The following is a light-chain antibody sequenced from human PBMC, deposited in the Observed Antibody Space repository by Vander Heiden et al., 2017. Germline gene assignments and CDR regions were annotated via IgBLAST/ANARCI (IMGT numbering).Light chain of an antibody. CDR1: SSDVGGYNY. CDR3: CSYEGSYTCWV. Sequence: QSALTQPRSVSGSPGQSVTISCTGTSSDVGGYNYVSWYQQHPGKAPKLMIYDVSKRPSGVPDRFSGSKSGNTASLTISGLQAEDEADYYCCSYEGSYTCWVFGGGTKLTVL. V-gene: IGLV2-11*01. CDR2: DVS. J-gene: IGLJ3*02.